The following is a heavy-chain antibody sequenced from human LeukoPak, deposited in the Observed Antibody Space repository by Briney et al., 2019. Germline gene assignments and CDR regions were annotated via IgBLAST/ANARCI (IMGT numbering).Heavy chain of an antibody. CDR3: AGGDLLTGYFGY. J-gene: IGHJ4*02. D-gene: IGHD3-9*01. Sequence: SETLSLTCTVSGGSISSYYWNWIRQPAGKGLEWIGRIYNNGSTNYNPSLKSRVTMSVDTSKNQFSLKLSSVTAADTAVYYCAGGDLLTGYFGYWGQGTLVTVSS. CDR1: GGSISSYY. V-gene: IGHV4-4*07. CDR2: IYNNGST.